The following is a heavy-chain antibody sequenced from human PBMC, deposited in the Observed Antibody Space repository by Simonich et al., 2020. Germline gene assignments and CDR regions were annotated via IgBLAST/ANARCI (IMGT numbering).Heavy chain of an antibody. V-gene: IGHV3-30*07. D-gene: IGHD1-26*01. CDR1: GFTFSSYA. CDR3: AREGAGNDAFDI. J-gene: IGHJ3*02. Sequence: QVQLVESGGGVVQPGRSLRLSCAASGFTFSSYAMHWVRQAQGKGVEWVAFISYDGSNKYYADSVKGRFTISRDNSKNTLYLQRNSLRAEDTAVYYCAREGAGNDAFDIWGQGTMVTVSS. CDR2: ISYDGSNK.